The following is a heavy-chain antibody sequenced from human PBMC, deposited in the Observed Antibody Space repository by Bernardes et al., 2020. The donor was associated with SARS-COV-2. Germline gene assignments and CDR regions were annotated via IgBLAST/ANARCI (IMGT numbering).Heavy chain of an antibody. D-gene: IGHD3-10*02. V-gene: IGHV3-43*02. Sequence: GGPLRLSCAASGFSFEDYAVHWVRQAPGKGLEWVSLISGDGGSTYYADSVKGRFTISRDNSKNSLYLQMNSLRTEDTALYYCAKEGLRSRGFDYWGQGTLVTVSS. CDR3: AKEGLRSRGFDY. CDR2: ISGDGGST. CDR1: GFSFEDYA. J-gene: IGHJ4*02.